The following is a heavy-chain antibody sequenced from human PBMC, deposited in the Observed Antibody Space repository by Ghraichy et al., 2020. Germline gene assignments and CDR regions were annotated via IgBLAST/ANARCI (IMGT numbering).Heavy chain of an antibody. CDR3: ARQIDPQYSSGWYADY. CDR2: IYPGDSDT. Sequence: GESLNISCKGSGYSFTSYWIGWVRQMPGKGLEWMGIIYPGDSDTRYSPSFQGQVTISADKSISTAYLQWSSLKASDTAMYYCARQIDPQYSSGWYADYWGQGTLVTVSS. J-gene: IGHJ4*02. D-gene: IGHD6-19*01. CDR1: GYSFTSYW. V-gene: IGHV5-51*01.